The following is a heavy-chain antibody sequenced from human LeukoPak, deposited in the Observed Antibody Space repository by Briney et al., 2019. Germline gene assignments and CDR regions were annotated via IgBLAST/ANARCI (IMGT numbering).Heavy chain of an antibody. CDR1: GYTLTELS. CDR3: ATDVIAYYYDSSGYLNY. D-gene: IGHD3-22*01. Sequence: ASVKVSCKVSGYTLTELSTHWVRQAPGKGLEWMGGFDPEDGETIYAQKFQGRVTMTEDTSTDTAYMELSSLRSEDTAVYYCATDVIAYYYDSSGYLNYWGQGTLVTVSS. V-gene: IGHV1-24*01. J-gene: IGHJ4*02. CDR2: FDPEDGET.